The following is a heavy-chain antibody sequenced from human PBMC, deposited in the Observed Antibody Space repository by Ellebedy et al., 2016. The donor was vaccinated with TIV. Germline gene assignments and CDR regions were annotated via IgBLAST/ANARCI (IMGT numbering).Heavy chain of an antibody. D-gene: IGHD3-9*01. CDR3: ARVAAYDYDVFFYGMDV. CDR2: SIPAFGTP. J-gene: IGHJ6*02. Sequence: AASVKVSCKASGGTFSSFAINWVRQAPGQGLKWMGGSIPAFGTPNYAQRFQGSLTITADESTSTAHMELTSLRSEDTAVYYCARVAAYDYDVFFYGMDVWGQGTTVTVSS. V-gene: IGHV1-69*13. CDR1: GGTFSSFA.